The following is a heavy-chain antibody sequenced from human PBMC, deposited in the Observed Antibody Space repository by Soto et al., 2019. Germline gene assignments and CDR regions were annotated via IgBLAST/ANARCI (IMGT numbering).Heavy chain of an antibody. CDR1: GASISSGGYY. D-gene: IGHD2-21*01. J-gene: IGHJ6*02. V-gene: IGHV4-31*03. CDR3: AASCVACGGFNYDGMDV. CDR2: IYYSGTT. Sequence: PSETLSLTCTVSGASISSGGYYWYWIRQHPGKGLEWIGYIYYSGTTYYNPSLKSRVTISVDTSKNQFSLKLSSVTAADTAVYYCAASCVACGGFNYDGMDVWGQGTTVT.